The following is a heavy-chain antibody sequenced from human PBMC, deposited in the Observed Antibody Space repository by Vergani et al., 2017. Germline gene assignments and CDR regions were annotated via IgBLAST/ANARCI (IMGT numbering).Heavy chain of an antibody. D-gene: IGHD3-22*01. CDR1: GGSISSGSYY. CDR2: IYTSGST. J-gene: IGHJ4*02. CDR3: ARGHYDSSGYYNY. V-gene: IGHV4-61*02. Sequence: QVQLQESGPGLVKPSQTLSLTCTVSGGSISSGSYYWSWIRQPAGKGLEWIGRIYTSGSTNYNPSLKSRVTISVDTSKNQFSLKLSSVTAADTAVYYCARGHYDSSGYYNYWGQGTLVTVSS.